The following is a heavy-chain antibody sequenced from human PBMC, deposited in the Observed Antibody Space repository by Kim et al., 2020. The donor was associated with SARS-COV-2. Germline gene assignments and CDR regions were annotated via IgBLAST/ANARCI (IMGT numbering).Heavy chain of an antibody. V-gene: IGHV3-15*01. CDR2: IKSKTDGGTT. J-gene: IGHJ6*02. CDR3: TTDLGGYYLYYYYYGMDV. Sequence: GGSLRLSCAASGFTFSNAWMSWVRQAPGKGLEWVGRIKSKTDGGTTDYAAPVKGRFTISRDDSKNTLYLQMNSLKTEDTAVYYCTTDLGGYYLYYYYYGMDVWGQGTTVTVSS. CDR1: GFTFSNAW. D-gene: IGHD3-22*01.